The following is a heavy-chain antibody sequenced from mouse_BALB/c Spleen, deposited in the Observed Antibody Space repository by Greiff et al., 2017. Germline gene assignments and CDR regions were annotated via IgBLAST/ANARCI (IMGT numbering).Heavy chain of an antibody. CDR1: GFTFTDYY. V-gene: IGHV7-3*02. J-gene: IGHJ4*01. CDR2: IRNKANGYTT. CDR3: ARDGRDYYAMDY. Sequence: EVKVVESGGGLVQPGGSLRLSCATSGFTFTDYYMSWVRQPPGKALEWLGFIRNKANGYTTEYSASVKGRFTISRDNSQSILYHQMNTLRAEDSATYYCARDGRDYYAMDYWGQGTSVTVSS.